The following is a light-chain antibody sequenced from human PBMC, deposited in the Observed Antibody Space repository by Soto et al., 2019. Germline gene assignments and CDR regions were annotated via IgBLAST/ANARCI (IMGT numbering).Light chain of an antibody. CDR3: QHYNNWPPLT. Sequence: EIVMTQSPATLSVSPGERATLSCRASQSVSSNLAWYQQKPGQAPRLLIYGASTRATGIPARFSGSGSGTEFTLTISSLPSEDFAVYYFQHYNNWPPLTFGGGTKVEIK. V-gene: IGKV3-15*01. CDR1: QSVSSN. J-gene: IGKJ4*01. CDR2: GAS.